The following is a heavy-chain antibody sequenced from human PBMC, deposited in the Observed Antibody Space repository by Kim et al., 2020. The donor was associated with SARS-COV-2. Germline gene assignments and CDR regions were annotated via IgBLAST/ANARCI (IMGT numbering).Heavy chain of an antibody. CDR3: TTDRVYSIQGKFDY. D-gene: IGHD6-13*01. J-gene: IGHJ4*02. CDR1: GFTFSNAW. CDR2: IKSKTDGGTT. Sequence: GGSLRLSCAASGFTFSNAWMSWVRQAPGKGLEWVGRIKSKTDGGTTDYAAPVKGRFTISRDDSKNTLYLQMNSLKTEDTAVYYCTTDRVYSIQGKFDYWDQGTLVTVSS. V-gene: IGHV3-15*01.